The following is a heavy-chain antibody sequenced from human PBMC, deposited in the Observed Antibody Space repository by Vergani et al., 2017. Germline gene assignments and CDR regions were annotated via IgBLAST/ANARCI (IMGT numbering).Heavy chain of an antibody. CDR2: IWYDGSNK. V-gene: IGHV3-33*01. J-gene: IGHJ4*02. Sequence: QVQLVESGGGVVQPGRSLRLSCAASGFTFSSNGMHWVRQAPGKGLEWVAVIWYDGSNKYYADSVKGRFTISRDNSKNTLYLQMNSLRAEDTAVYYCASGGAVFDWXFDNWGQGTLVTVSS. CDR1: GFTFSSNG. D-gene: IGHD3-9*01. CDR3: ASGGAVFDWXFDN.